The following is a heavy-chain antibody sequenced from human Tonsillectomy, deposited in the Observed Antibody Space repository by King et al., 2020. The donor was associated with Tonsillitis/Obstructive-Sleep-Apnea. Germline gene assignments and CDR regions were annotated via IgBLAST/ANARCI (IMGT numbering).Heavy chain of an antibody. CDR3: SRENRHDPYLLELFDY. J-gene: IGHJ4*02. CDR2: ISWNSGSI. CDR1: GFSFDDYA. V-gene: IGHV3-9*01. D-gene: IGHD1-7*01. Sequence: VQLVESGGGLVQPGKSLRLSCAASGFSFDDYAMHWVRQAPGKGLEWVSGISWNSGSIVYADSVKGRFTISRDNAKNSLYLQMNSLRVEDTAFYYCSRENRHDPYLLELFDYWGQGTLVTVSS.